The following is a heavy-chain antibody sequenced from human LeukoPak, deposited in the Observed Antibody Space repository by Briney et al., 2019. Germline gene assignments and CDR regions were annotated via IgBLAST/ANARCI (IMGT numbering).Heavy chain of an antibody. CDR1: GFTFSSYS. Sequence: GGSLRLSCAASGFTFSSYSMNWVRQAPGKGLEWVSSISSSSSYIYYADSVKGRFTISRDNAKNSLYLQMNSLRAEDTAVYHCARVLRGYSGYDGDLFDPWGQGTLVTVSS. CDR3: ARVLRGYSGYDGDLFDP. D-gene: IGHD5-12*01. J-gene: IGHJ5*02. V-gene: IGHV3-21*01. CDR2: ISSSSSYI.